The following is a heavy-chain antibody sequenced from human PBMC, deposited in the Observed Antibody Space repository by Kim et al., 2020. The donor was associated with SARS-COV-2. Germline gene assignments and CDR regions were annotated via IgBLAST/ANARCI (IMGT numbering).Heavy chain of an antibody. CDR1: GGSFSGYY. V-gene: IGHV4-34*01. D-gene: IGHD6-13*01. CDR3: ARGSHPFRPGIAAAGTFDY. Sequence: SETLSLTCAVYGGSFSGYYWSWIRQPPGKGLEWIGEINHSGSTNYNPSLKSRVTISVDTSKNQFSLKLSSVTAADTAVYYCARGSHPFRPGIAAAGTFDYWGQGTLVTVSS. CDR2: INHSGST. J-gene: IGHJ4*02.